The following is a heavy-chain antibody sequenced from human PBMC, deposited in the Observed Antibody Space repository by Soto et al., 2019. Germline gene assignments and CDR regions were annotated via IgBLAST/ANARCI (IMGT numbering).Heavy chain of an antibody. CDR2: VTVAGDTT. Sequence: EVQLLESGGGLVQPGGSLRLSCAASGFNFNNYAFNWVRQAPGRGLEWVSTVTVAGDTTYYADSVRGRFTISRDNSRSTLILQMNSLRVEDTAVYYCARSGCYYSACYPCSYYVDVWGKGTTVTVSS. CDR1: GFNFNNYA. D-gene: IGHD3-9*01. V-gene: IGHV3-23*01. J-gene: IGHJ6*03. CDR3: ARSGCYYSACYPCSYYVDV.